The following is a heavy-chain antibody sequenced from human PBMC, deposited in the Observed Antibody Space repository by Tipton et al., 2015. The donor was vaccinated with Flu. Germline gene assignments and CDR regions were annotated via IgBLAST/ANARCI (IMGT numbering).Heavy chain of an antibody. D-gene: IGHD3-10*01. CDR3: AKDIMGLDYYGSGSYRYYYYYGMDV. CDR2: ISWNSGSI. V-gene: IGHV3-9*01. J-gene: IGHJ6*02. CDR1: GFTFDDYA. Sequence: SLRLSCAASGFTFDDYAMHWVRQAPGKGLEWVSGISWNSGSIGYADSVKGRFTISRDNAKNSLYLQMNSLRAEDTALYYCAKDIMGLDYYGSGSYRYYYYYGMDVWGQGTTVTVSS.